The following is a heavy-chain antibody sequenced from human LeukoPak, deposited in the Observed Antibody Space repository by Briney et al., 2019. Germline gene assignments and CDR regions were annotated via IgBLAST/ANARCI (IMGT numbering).Heavy chain of an antibody. Sequence: GSLRLSCAASGFTLSNNWMSWVRQAPGKGLEWVANIKRDGSEIYYVGSVRGRFTISRDNAKNSLYLQMNSLRAEDTAVYYCTRDHQGTWIYDFEYWGQGTLVTVSS. CDR3: TRDHQGTWIYDFEY. J-gene: IGHJ4*02. CDR2: IKRDGSEI. D-gene: IGHD2-2*01. V-gene: IGHV3-7*01. CDR1: GFTLSNNW.